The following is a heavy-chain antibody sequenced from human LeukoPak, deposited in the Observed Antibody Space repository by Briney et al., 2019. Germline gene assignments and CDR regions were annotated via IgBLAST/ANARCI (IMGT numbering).Heavy chain of an antibody. CDR1: GFTFDDYA. V-gene: IGHV3-9*01. CDR2: ISWNSGSI. CDR3: AKDGGWEAAAGIGY. J-gene: IGHJ4*02. D-gene: IGHD6-13*01. Sequence: GRSLRLSCAASGFTFDDYAMHWVRQAPGKGLEWVSGISWNSGSIGYADSVRGRFTNSRDNAKNSLYLQMNSLRAEDTALYYCAKDGGWEAAAGIGYWGQGTLVTVSS.